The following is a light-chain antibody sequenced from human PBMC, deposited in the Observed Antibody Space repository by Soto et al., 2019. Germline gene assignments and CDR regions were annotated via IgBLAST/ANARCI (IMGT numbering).Light chain of an antibody. J-gene: IGKJ1*01. V-gene: IGKV1-39*01. Sequence: DIQMTQSPSSLSASVGDRVTITCRASQSISNYLNWFQQKPGNPPKLLIYAASTLQGGVPSRFSGSGSGTDFTLTISSLQPEDFATYYCQQTYSSPETFGQGTKVEI. CDR1: QSISNY. CDR3: QQTYSSPET. CDR2: AAS.